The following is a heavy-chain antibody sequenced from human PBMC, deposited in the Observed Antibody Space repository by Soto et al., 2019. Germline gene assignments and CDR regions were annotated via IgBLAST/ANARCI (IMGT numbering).Heavy chain of an antibody. V-gene: IGHV3-11*01. Sequence: GGSVRLSCAASGFTFSDYYMSWIRQAPGKGLEWVSYISSSGSTIYYADSVKGRFTISRDNAKNSLYLQMNSLRAEDTAVYYCARSFRGYDFWSGYYTGSAHFDYWGQGTLVTVSS. CDR2: ISSSGSTI. CDR1: GFTFSDYY. J-gene: IGHJ4*02. CDR3: ARSFRGYDFWSGYYTGSAHFDY. D-gene: IGHD3-3*01.